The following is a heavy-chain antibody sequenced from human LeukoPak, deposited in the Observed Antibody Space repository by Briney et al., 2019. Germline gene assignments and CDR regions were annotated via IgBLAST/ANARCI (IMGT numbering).Heavy chain of an antibody. D-gene: IGHD1-26*01. CDR2: IYTSGGT. CDR3: AREAGDSGSPGDY. CDR1: GGSISSGSYY. J-gene: IGHJ4*02. Sequence: SETLPLTCTVSGGSISSGSYYWSWIRQPAGKGLEWIGRIYTSGGTDYNPSLKSRVTISVDTSKNQFSLKLSSVTASNTAVYYCAREAGDSGSPGDYWGQGTLVTVSS. V-gene: IGHV4-61*02.